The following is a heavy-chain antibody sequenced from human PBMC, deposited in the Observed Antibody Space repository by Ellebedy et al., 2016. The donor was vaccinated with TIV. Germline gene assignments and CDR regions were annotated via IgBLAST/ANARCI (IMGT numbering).Heavy chain of an antibody. V-gene: IGHV1-18*01. CDR3: ARVYVAFNWFDP. J-gene: IGHJ5*02. Sequence: AASVKVSCKASGYTFTSYGISWVRQAPGQGLEWMGWISAYDGNTKYAQKLQGRVTMTTDTSTSTAYMELSSLRSEDTAVYYCARVYVAFNWFDPWGQGTLVTVSS. CDR2: ISAYDGNT. CDR1: GYTFTSYG. D-gene: IGHD3-16*01.